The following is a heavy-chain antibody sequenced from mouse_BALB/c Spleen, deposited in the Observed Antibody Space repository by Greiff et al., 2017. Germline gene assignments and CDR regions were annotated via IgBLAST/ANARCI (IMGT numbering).Heavy chain of an antibody. CDR1: GYAFSSSW. D-gene: IGHD2-2*01. CDR3: AREGGYEYYFDY. CDR2: IYPGDGDT. V-gene: IGHV1-82*01. Sequence: VQVVESGPELVKPGASVKISCKASGYAFSSSWMNWVKQRPGQGLEWIGRIYPGDGDTNYNGKFKGKATLTADKSSSTAYMQLSSLTSVDSAVYFCAREGGYEYYFDYWGQGTTLTVSS. J-gene: IGHJ2*01.